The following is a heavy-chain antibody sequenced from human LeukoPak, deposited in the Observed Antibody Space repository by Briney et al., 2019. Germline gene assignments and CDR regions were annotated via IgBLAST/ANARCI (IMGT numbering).Heavy chain of an antibody. CDR2: ISSSSSYI. CDR1: GFTFSSYW. Sequence: GGSLRLSCAASGFTFSSYWMHWVRQAPGKGLEWVSSISSSSSYIYYADSVKGRFTISRDNAKNSLYLQMNSLRAEDTAVYYCARLFGGYYDSSGYPDYWGQGTLVTVSS. D-gene: IGHD3-22*01. J-gene: IGHJ4*02. V-gene: IGHV3-21*01. CDR3: ARLFGGYYDSSGYPDY.